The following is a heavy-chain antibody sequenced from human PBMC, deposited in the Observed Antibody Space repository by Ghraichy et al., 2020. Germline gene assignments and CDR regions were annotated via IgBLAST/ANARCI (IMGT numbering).Heavy chain of an antibody. CDR1: GFTFSDSW. Sequence: GSLRLSCAVSGFTFSDSWMSWVRQAPGKGLEWVANLRQDGGDKYYVDSVKGRFTISRDNARNSLYLQMNSLRAEDTAVYYCARVSPVLLPGYWGQGTLVTVSS. D-gene: IGHD2-15*01. CDR3: ARVSPVLLPGY. V-gene: IGHV3-7*01. CDR2: LRQDGGDK. J-gene: IGHJ4*02.